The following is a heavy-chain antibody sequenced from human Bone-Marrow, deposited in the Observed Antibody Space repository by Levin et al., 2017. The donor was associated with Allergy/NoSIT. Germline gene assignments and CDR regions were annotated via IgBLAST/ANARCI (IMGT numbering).Heavy chain of an antibody. V-gene: IGHV3-23*01. J-gene: IGHJ6*02. CDR3: ARLLQGIYGIDV. CDR1: GFTFNNYA. CDR2: ITGRGAYT. Sequence: PGGSLRLSCTASGFTFNNYAMNWVRQAPGKGLEWVSHITGRGAYTNYADSVKGRFTISRDNSKNTVFLHMNALRVEDTAVYYCARLLQGIYGIDVWGQGTTVTVSS. D-gene: IGHD4-11*01.